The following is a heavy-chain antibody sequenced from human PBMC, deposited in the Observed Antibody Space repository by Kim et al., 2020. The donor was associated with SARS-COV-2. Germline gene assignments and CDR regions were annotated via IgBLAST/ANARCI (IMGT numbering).Heavy chain of an antibody. CDR2: INHSGST. CDR1: GGSFSGYY. V-gene: IGHV4-34*01. Sequence: SETLSLTCAVYGGSFSGYYWSWIRQPPGKGLEWIGEINHSGSTNYNPSLKSRVTISVDTSKNQFSLKLSSVTAADTAVYYCARSSGRRRFGELAHHDAFDIWGQGTMVTVSS. D-gene: IGHD3-10*01. CDR3: ARSSGRRRFGELAHHDAFDI. J-gene: IGHJ3*02.